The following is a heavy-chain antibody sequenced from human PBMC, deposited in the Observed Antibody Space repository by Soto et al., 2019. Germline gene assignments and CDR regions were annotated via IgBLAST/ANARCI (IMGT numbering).Heavy chain of an antibody. D-gene: IGHD5-18*01. V-gene: IGHV3-73*02. CDR2: IRSKANSYAT. CDR1: GFTFSGSA. Sequence: EVQLVESGGGLVQPGGSLKLSCAASGFTFSGSAMHWVRQASAKGLEWVGRIRSKANSYATAYAASVKGRFTISRDDSKNTAYLQMNSLKTEDTAVYYCTSRLDTAMVYFDYWGQGTLVTVSS. J-gene: IGHJ4*02. CDR3: TSRLDTAMVYFDY.